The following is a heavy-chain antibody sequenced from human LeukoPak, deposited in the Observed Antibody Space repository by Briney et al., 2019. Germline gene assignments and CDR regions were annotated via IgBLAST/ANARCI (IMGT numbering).Heavy chain of an antibody. J-gene: IGHJ2*01. V-gene: IGHV3-30*18. CDR2: ISYDGSNK. Sequence: GRSLRLSCAASGFTFSSYGMHWVRQAPGKGLEWVAVISYDGSNKYYADSVKGRFTISRDNSKNTLYLQMNSLRAEDTAVYYCAKEWPGYGGNSGDGWYFDLWGRGTLVTVSS. CDR3: AKEWPGYGGNSGDGWYFDL. D-gene: IGHD4-23*01. CDR1: GFTFSSYG.